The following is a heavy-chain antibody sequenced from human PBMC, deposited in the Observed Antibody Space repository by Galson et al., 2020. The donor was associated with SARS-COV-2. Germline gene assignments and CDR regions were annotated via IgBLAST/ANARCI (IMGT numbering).Heavy chain of an antibody. V-gene: IGHV3-48*02. CDR3: ARDRGYRDGWPPR. CDR1: GFVFSTYT. D-gene: IGHD5-12*01. Sequence: GSLRLSCAASGFVFSTYTMNWVRQAPGKGLEWVSYISSSSSNIDYADSVKGRFTISRDNAKNSLYLQMNSLRDEDTAVYYCARDRGYRDGWPPRWGQGTLVTVSS. CDR2: ISSSSSNI. J-gene: IGHJ4*02.